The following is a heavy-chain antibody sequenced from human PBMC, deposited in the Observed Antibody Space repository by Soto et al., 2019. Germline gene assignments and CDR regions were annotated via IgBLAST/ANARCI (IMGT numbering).Heavy chain of an antibody. D-gene: IGHD5-12*01. J-gene: IGHJ4*02. CDR2: INPNSGGT. CDR1: GYTFTGYY. V-gene: IGHV1-2*02. CDR3: AGGMVATPGVFDDY. Sequence: ASVKVSCKASGYTFTGYYMHWVRQAPGQGLEWMGWINPNSGGTNYAQKFQGRVTMTRDTSISTAYMELSRLRSDDTAVCYCAGGMVATPGVFDDYWGQGTLVTVSS.